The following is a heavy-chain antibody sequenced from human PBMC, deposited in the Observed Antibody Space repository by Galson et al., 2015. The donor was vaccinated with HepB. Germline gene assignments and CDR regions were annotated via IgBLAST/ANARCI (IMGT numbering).Heavy chain of an antibody. CDR2: INWNGGST. D-gene: IGHD1-26*01. V-gene: IGHV3-20*04. J-gene: IGHJ5*02. CDR1: GFTFDDYG. Sequence: SLRLSCAASGFTFDDYGMSWVRQAPGKGLEWVSGINWNGGSTGYADSVKGRFAISRDNAKNSLYLQMNSLRAEDTAVYYCARGIVGATSLNWFDPWGQGTLVTVSS. CDR3: ARGIVGATSLNWFDP.